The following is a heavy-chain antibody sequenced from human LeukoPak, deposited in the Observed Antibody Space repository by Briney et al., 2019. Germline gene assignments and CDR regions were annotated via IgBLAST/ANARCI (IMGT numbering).Heavy chain of an antibody. V-gene: IGHV3-15*04. J-gene: IGHJ3*02. D-gene: IGHD4-17*01. CDR3: AKVVGDYGDYRGVFDAFDI. CDR2: IETKTAGGTT. Sequence: PGGSLRLSCAASGFIFSNAWMSWVRQAPGKGLEWVGRIETKTAGGTTDHAAPVKGRFTISRDDSKNTLWLQMNSLKTEDTAVYYCAKVVGDYGDYRGVFDAFDIWGQGTMVTVSS. CDR1: GFIFSNAW.